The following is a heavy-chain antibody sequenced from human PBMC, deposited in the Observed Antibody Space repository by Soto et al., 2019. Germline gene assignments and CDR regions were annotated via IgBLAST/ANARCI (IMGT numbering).Heavy chain of an antibody. CDR1: GGSISSNS. V-gene: IGHV4-59*01. CDR2: IYYSGST. D-gene: IGHD3-22*01. Sequence: QVQLQDSGPGLVKPSETLPSPCTVSGGSISSNSWSWIRQPPGKGLEWFGYIYYSGSTNYNPSLKSRVTISVDTSKNQFSLKLSSVTAADTAVYYCARSLYYYDSSGYFYYFDYWGQGTLVTVSS. CDR3: ARSLYYYDSSGYFYYFDY. J-gene: IGHJ4*02.